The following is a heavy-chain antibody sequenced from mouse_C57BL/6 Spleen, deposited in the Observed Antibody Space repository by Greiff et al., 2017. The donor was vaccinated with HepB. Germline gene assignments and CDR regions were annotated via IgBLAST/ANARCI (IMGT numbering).Heavy chain of an antibody. V-gene: IGHV1-5*01. CDR3: TREFITTASLDY. CDR2: IYPGNSDT. J-gene: IGHJ2*01. CDR1: GYTFTSYW. Sequence: VQLQQSGTVLARPGASVKMSCKTSGYTFTSYWMHWVKQRPGQGLEWIGAIYPGNSDTSSNQKFKSKAKLTAVTSASTAYMALSSLTNEDSAVYYCTREFITTASLDYWGQGTTLTVSS. D-gene: IGHD1-1*01.